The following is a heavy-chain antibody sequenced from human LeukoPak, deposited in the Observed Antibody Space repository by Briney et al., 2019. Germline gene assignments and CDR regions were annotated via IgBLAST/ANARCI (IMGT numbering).Heavy chain of an antibody. D-gene: IGHD2-8*02. J-gene: IGHJ4*02. Sequence: SETLSLTCTVSGGSISSSSYYWSWIRQPAGTGLEWIGRIYTSGSTNYNPSLKSRVTISVDTSKNQFSLKLSSVTAADTAVYYCARGTGGDFGGASLWGQGTLVTVSS. CDR1: GGSISSSSYY. V-gene: IGHV4-61*02. CDR2: IYTSGST. CDR3: ARGTGGDFGGASL.